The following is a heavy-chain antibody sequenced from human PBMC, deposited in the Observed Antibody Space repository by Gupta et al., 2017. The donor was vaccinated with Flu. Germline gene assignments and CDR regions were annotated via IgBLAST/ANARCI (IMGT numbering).Heavy chain of an antibody. CDR3: ATVDTSAPFPQRGHFTY. Sequence: QVQLVQSGAELKKPGASVKVSCKISGYTLNGLSIHWVRQAPGKGLEWMGGFDPEEGITIYAQTLQGRVTMTEDTATDTAHMELRSLRSEDSAVYFCATVDTSAPFPQRGHFTYWGQGTLVSVSS. CDR1: GYTLNGLS. V-gene: IGHV1-24*01. D-gene: IGHD2-2*01. J-gene: IGHJ4*02. CDR2: FDPEEGIT.